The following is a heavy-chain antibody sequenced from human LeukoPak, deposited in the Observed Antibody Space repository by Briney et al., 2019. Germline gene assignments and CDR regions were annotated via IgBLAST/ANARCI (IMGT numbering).Heavy chain of an antibody. CDR1: GFTFSYYY. D-gene: IGHD3-22*01. CDR3: ARDYHSMIVATRFDY. V-gene: IGHV3-11*01. Sequence: GGSLTLSCAASGFTFSYYYMIWIRQAPGKGLEWVSYINSSGSTIYYADSVKGRFTISRDNAKNSLDLQMHGLRAEDTGVYYCARDYHSMIVATRFDYWGQGTLVSVSS. J-gene: IGHJ4*02. CDR2: INSSGSTI.